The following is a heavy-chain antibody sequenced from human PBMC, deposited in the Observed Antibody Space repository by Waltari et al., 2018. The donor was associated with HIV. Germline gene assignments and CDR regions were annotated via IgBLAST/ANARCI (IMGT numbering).Heavy chain of an antibody. Sequence: QVQPVQSGAEVKKPGSSVKVSCKASGGTFSNSAINWVRQAPGQGLEWMGGINPIFGSPNYAQKVQGRVTITADESTSTVYMKLSRLRSEDTAVYYCASASRDTAMGAFDIWGQGTMVTVSS. J-gene: IGHJ3*02. D-gene: IGHD5-18*01. V-gene: IGHV1-69*01. CDR2: INPIFGSP. CDR1: GGTFSNSA. CDR3: ASASRDTAMGAFDI.